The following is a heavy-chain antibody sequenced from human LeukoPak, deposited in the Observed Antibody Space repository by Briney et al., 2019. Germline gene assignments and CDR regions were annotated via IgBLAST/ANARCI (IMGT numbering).Heavy chain of an antibody. CDR1: GFTVSNNY. V-gene: IGHV3-66*01. CDR2: IYSGGNT. Sequence: PGGSLRLSCAASGFTVSNNYMSWVRQAPGKGLEWVSFIYSGGNTYYTDSVKGRFTFSRDNSKNTLYLQMNSLRAEDTAVYYCARRVTTGSYFDLWGRGTLVTVSS. CDR3: ARRVTTGSYFDL. D-gene: IGHD4-17*01. J-gene: IGHJ2*01.